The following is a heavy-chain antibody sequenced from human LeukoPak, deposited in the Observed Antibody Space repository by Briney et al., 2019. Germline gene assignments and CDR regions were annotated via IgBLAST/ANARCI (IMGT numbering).Heavy chain of an antibody. CDR1: GFTFSSYS. D-gene: IGHD3-22*01. J-gene: IGHJ4*02. V-gene: IGHV3-48*01. CDR3: AKDMGLGYYDSSGYYLDFDY. CDR2: ISSSSSTI. Sequence: GGSLRLSCAASGFTFSSYSMNWVRQAPGKGLEWVSYISSSSSTIYYADSVKGRFTISRDNAKNSLYLQMNSLRAEDTAVYYCAKDMGLGYYDSSGYYLDFDYWGQGTLVTVSS.